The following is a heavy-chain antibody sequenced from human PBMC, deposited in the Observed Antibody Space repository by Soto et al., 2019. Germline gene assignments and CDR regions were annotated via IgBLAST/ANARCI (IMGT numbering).Heavy chain of an antibody. CDR1: GFTFSDYY. V-gene: IGHV3-11*06. CDR3: AREGDSSGQALDY. Sequence: PGGSLRLSCAASGFTFSDYYMSWIRQAPGKGLEWVSYISSSSSYTNYADSVKGRFTISRDNAKNSLYLQMNSLRAEDTAVYYCAREGDSSGQALDYWGQGTRVTVSS. CDR2: ISSSSSYT. J-gene: IGHJ4*02. D-gene: IGHD3-22*01.